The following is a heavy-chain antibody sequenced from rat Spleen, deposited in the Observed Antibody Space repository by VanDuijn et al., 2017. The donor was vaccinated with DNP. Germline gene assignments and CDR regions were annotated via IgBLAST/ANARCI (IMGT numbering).Heavy chain of an antibody. CDR1: GFTFSSFP. D-gene: IGHD1-4*01. J-gene: IGHJ3*01. CDR3: ATHTFTPGITTPFAY. V-gene: IGHV5-27*01. CDR2: ISPSGGRS. Sequence: EVHLVESGGGLVQPGRSLKLSCAASGFTFSSFPMAWVRQAPTKGLEWVAAISPSGGRSYYRDSVKGRFTVSRDNTKSSLYLQMDSLRSEDTATYYCATHTFTPGITTPFAYWGQGTLVTVSS.